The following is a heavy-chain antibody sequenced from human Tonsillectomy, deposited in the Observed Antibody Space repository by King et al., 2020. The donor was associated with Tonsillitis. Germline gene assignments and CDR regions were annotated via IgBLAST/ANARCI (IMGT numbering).Heavy chain of an antibody. J-gene: IGHJ4*02. CDR2: ISGSGGST. Sequence: VQLVESGGGLVQPGGSLRLSCAASGFTFSSYAMSWVRQAPGKGLEWVSGISGSGGSTYYADSLKGRFTISRDNSNKTLYLQMNSLRVEDTAVYYCVKVYCSSTSCHLGYFDYWGQGILVTVSS. D-gene: IGHD2-2*01. CDR1: GFTFSSYA. V-gene: IGHV3-23*04. CDR3: VKVYCSSTSCHLGYFDY.